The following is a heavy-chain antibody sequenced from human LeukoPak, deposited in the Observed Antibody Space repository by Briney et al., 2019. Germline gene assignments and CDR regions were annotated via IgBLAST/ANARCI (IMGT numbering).Heavy chain of an antibody. V-gene: IGHV3-23*01. CDR3: AKVNLDSSGWSFDY. Sequence: AGGSLRLSCAASGFTFSSYAMSWVRQAPGKGLEWVSAISGSGGSTYYADSVKGRFTISRDNSKNTLYLQMNSLRAEDTAVYYCAKVNLDSSGWSFDYWGQGTLVTVSS. J-gene: IGHJ4*02. D-gene: IGHD6-19*01. CDR1: GFTFSSYA. CDR2: ISGSGGST.